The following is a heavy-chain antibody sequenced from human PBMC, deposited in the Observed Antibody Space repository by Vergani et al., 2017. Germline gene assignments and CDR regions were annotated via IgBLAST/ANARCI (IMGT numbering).Heavy chain of an antibody. J-gene: IGHJ4*02. D-gene: IGHD2-15*01. V-gene: IGHV3-53*01. CDR2: IYSGGST. Sequence: EVQLVESGGGLIQPGGSLRLSCAASGFTVSSNYMSWVRQAPGKGLEWVSVIYSGGSTYYADSVKGRFTISRDNSKNTLYLQMNSLRSEDTAVYYCVRGQLGYCSGGSCYFDYWGQGTLVTVSS. CDR1: GFTVSSNY. CDR3: VRGQLGYCSGGSCYFDY.